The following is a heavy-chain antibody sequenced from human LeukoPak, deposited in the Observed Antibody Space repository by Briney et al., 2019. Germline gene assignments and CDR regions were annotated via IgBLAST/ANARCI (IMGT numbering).Heavy chain of an antibody. CDR2: ISSSGSTI. V-gene: IGHV3-48*03. D-gene: IGHD3-22*01. Sequence: GGSLRLSCAASGFTFSSYEMNWVRQAPGKGLEWVSYISSSGSTIYYADSVKGRFTISRDNAKNSLYLQMNSLRAEDTAVYYCARESPYYYEYYFDYWGQGTLVTVSS. CDR3: ARESPYYYEYYFDY. J-gene: IGHJ4*02. CDR1: GFTFSSYE.